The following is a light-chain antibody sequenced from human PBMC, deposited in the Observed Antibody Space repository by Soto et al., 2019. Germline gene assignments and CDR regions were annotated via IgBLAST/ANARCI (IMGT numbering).Light chain of an antibody. J-gene: IGKJ5*01. CDR3: QQSYSTPS. CDR2: AAS. Sequence: DIQLTQSPSTLSASVGDRVTITCRASQSVGRWVAWYQQKPGKAPKLLIYAASSLQSGVPSRFSGSGSGTDFTLTISSLQPEDFATYYCQQSYSTPSFGQGTRLEIK. CDR1: QSVGRW. V-gene: IGKV1-39*01.